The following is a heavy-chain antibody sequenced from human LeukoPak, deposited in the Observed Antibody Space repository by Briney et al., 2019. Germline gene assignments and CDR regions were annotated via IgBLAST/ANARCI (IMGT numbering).Heavy chain of an antibody. CDR2: IYSGGST. CDR1: GFTVSSNY. D-gene: IGHD2-2*01. V-gene: IGHV3-53*01. CDR3: ARGPTNSYSSHCSSTSCAGGAFDI. Sequence: GGSLRLSCAASGFTVSSNYMSWVRQAPGKGLEWVSVIYSGGSTYYADSVKGRFTISRDNSKNTLYLQMNSLRAEDTAVYYCARGPTNSYSSHCSSTSCAGGAFDIWGQGTMVTVSS. J-gene: IGHJ3*02.